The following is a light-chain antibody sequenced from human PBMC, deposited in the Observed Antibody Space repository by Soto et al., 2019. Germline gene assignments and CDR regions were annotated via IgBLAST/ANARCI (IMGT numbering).Light chain of an antibody. J-gene: IGKJ1*01. CDR1: QTIAKS. V-gene: IGKV1-6*01. CDR3: LQDHNYPWT. Sequence: IQMTQSPSSLSASVGGTISITCRSFQTIAKSLNWYQQKAGLAPKLLIYAASSLQSGVPSRFSGSGSGTDFSLTISSLQPEDFATYYCLQDHNYPWTFGQGTKVDIK. CDR2: AAS.